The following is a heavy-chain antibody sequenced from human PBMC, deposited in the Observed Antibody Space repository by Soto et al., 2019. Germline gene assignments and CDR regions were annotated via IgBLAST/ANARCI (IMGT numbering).Heavy chain of an antibody. J-gene: IGHJ4*02. CDR1: GFTFTSSA. CDR2: IVVGSGNT. CDR3: ASTYDYPLGYFDY. Sequence: SVKVSCKASGFTFTSSAMQWVRQARGQRLEWIGWIVVGSGNTNYAQKFQERVTITRDMSTSTAYMELSSLRSEDTAVYYCASTYDYPLGYFDYWGQGTLVTVSS. V-gene: IGHV1-58*02. D-gene: IGHD5-12*01.